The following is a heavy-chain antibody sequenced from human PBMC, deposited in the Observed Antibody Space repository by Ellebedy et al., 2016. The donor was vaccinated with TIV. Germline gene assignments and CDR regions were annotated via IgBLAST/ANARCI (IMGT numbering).Heavy chain of an antibody. D-gene: IGHD2/OR15-2a*01. CDR1: GFTFSRYW. CDR3: WREGLSPLWTIDY. J-gene: IGHJ4*02. CDR2: IKEDGGEK. Sequence: GESLKISCAASGFTFSRYWTSWVRXAPGKGLEWVANIKEDGGEKYYMDSVKGRFTISRDNAKNSVYLQMNSLRVEDTAVYYCWREGLSPLWTIDYWGLGTLVTVSS. V-gene: IGHV3-7*01.